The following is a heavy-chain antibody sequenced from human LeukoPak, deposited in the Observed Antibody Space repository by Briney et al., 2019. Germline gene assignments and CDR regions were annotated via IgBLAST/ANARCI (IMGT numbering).Heavy chain of an antibody. J-gene: IGHJ4*02. CDR1: VHTLRDLS. CDR2: YDPEDDER. Sequence: ASVKASCKAFVHTLRDLSIHWVRQAPGKGLEWMGGYDPEDDERIYSEKFLGRVTLTEDTSTDTAYMELTSLRSDDTAVYYCSTETAGNYWGQGTLVTVSS. V-gene: IGHV1-24*01. CDR3: STETAGNY. D-gene: IGHD3-10*01.